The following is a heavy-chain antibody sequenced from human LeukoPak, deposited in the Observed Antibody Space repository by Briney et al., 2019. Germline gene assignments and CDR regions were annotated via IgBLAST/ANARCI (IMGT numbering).Heavy chain of an antibody. CDR1: GYTFTSYY. D-gene: IGHD1-26*01. Sequence: GASVKVSCKASGYTFTSYYMHWVRQAPGQGLEWMGIINPSGGSTSYAQKFQGRVTMTRDMSTSTVYMELSSLRSEDTAVYYYARGLDSGSYYRSNWFDPWGQGTLVTVSS. CDR2: INPSGGST. CDR3: ARGLDSGSYYRSNWFDP. V-gene: IGHV1-46*01. J-gene: IGHJ5*02.